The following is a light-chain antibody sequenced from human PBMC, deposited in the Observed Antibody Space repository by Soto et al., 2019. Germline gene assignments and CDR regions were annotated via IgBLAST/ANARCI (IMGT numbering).Light chain of an antibody. Sequence: DFQMTQSPSSLSAAVGDIVTITCCARPTITNPLYWYQQKPGKAPKLLIYAASTLQIGVPSRFSGSGSGTDFTLTITSLQPEDFAPYYGQQSHYIPYNFGQGTKLEIK. CDR3: QQSHYIPYN. CDR2: AAS. V-gene: IGKV1-39*01. CDR1: PTITNP. J-gene: IGKJ2*01.